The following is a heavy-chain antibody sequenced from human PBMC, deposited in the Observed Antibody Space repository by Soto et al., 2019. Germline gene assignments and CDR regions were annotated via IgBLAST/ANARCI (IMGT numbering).Heavy chain of an antibody. CDR1: GFTFDNYA. V-gene: IGHV3-23*01. Sequence: AGGSLRLSCAASGFTFDNYAMNWVRQAPGKGLEWVSGITGSGENTYYADSVKGRFTISRDNSKNTLYVQLNSLRVEDTAIYYCAKVSLGATTITDFYYYGMDVWGQGTMVTVS. CDR3: AKVSLGATTITDFYYYGMDV. J-gene: IGHJ6*02. CDR2: ITGSGENT. D-gene: IGHD1-26*01.